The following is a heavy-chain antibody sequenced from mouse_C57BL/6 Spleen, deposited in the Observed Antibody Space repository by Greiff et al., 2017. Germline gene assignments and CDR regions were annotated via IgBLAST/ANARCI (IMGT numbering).Heavy chain of an antibody. Sequence: EVKLVESGEGLVKPGGSLKLSCAASGFTFSSYAMSWVRQTPEKRLEWVAYISSGGDYIYYADTVKGRFTISRDNARNTLYLQMSSLKSEDTAMYYCTRDAYYSNYSYYFDYWGQGTTLTVSS. CDR3: TRDAYYSNYSYYFDY. CDR2: ISSGGDYI. CDR1: GFTFSSYA. D-gene: IGHD2-5*01. J-gene: IGHJ2*01. V-gene: IGHV5-9-1*02.